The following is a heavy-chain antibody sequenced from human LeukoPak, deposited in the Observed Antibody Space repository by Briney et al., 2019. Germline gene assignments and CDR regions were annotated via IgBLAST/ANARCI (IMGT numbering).Heavy chain of an antibody. J-gene: IGHJ4*02. D-gene: IGHD2-21*01. Sequence: GGSLGLSCVGSGFTFRSHTMSWVRQAPEKGLEFVSGIYENGGTTYYADSVKGRFSISRDNSKNTLYLQMDSLRGEDTAVYYCAKDFRIGYSAHFDYWGQGALVTVSS. CDR2: IYENGGTT. V-gene: IGHV3-23*01. CDR3: AKDFRIGYSAHFDY. CDR1: GFTFRSHT.